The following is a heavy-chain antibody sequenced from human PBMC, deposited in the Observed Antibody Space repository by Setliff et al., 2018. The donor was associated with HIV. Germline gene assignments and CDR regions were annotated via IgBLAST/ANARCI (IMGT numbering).Heavy chain of an antibody. D-gene: IGHD3-22*01. J-gene: IGHJ5*02. CDR2: IYHSGDA. V-gene: IGHV4-31*03. Sequence: LSLTCTVSGGFISASDYYWSWIRQRPGKGLEWIGYIYHSGDAYYNPTLKSRLSLSVDTSRDQFSLDLTSVTAADTAVYYCATYNYDSRGYYSVWFDTWGQGTLVTVSS. CDR1: GGFISASDYY. CDR3: ATYNYDSRGYYSVWFDT.